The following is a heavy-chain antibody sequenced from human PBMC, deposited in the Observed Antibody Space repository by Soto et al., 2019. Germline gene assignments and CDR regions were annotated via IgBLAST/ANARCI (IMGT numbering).Heavy chain of an antibody. J-gene: IGHJ4*02. D-gene: IGHD3-16*01. Sequence: RESLKISCQGSGYRFISQKISWVRQMPGKGLEWMGRIDPTDSYSNYSPSFQGHVIMSIDKSIDTAYLQWSSLRTSDTGMYYCATRDGGFFDHWGQGTLVTVSS. CDR2: IDPTDSYS. CDR1: GYRFISQK. V-gene: IGHV5-10-1*01. CDR3: ATRDGGFFDH.